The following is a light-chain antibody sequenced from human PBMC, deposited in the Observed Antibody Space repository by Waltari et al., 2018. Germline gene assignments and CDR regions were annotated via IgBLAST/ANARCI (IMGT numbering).Light chain of an antibody. V-gene: IGKV3-20*01. J-gene: IGKJ1*01. CDR2: GAS. Sequence: IVLTQSPGPLSLSPGESVTLYCRASQRGSSNFLAWYQQKPGQAPRLLIYGASSRATGIPDRFSGSGSGTDFTLTINRLEPEDFAVYYCHQYDNSPWTFGQGTKVEI. CDR3: HQYDNSPWT. CDR1: QRGSSNF.